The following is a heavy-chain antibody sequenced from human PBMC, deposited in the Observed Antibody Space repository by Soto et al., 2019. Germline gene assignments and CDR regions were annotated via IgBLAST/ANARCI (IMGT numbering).Heavy chain of an antibody. CDR3: ARGIGYCSSTSCPIPFDY. CDR1: GGSISSGGYY. Sequence: SETLSLTCTVSGGSISSGGYYWSWIRQHPGKGLEWIGYIYYSGSTYYNPSLKSRVTISVDTSKNQFSLKLSSVTAADTAVYYCARGIGYCSSTSCPIPFDYWGQGTLVTVSS. V-gene: IGHV4-31*03. J-gene: IGHJ4*02. CDR2: IYYSGST. D-gene: IGHD2-2*03.